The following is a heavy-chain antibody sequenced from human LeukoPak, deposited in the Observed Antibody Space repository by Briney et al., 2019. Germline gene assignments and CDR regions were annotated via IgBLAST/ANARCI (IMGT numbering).Heavy chain of an antibody. Sequence: GGSLRLSCAASGFTFSSYAMNWVRQAPGKGLEWVSGISGSGTNTYYADSVKGRFTISRDNSKNTLYMQMNSLRVEDTAVYYCAKDLVQRGAFDIWGQGTMVTVSS. CDR1: GFTFSSYA. V-gene: IGHV3-23*01. CDR2: ISGSGTNT. J-gene: IGHJ3*02. CDR3: AKDLVQRGAFDI. D-gene: IGHD6-6*01.